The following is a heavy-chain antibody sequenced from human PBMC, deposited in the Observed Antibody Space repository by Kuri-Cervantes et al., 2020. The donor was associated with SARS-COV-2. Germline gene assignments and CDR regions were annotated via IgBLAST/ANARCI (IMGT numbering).Heavy chain of an antibody. CDR2: ISIKQGDT. D-gene: IGHD2-21*02. Sequence: ASVKVSCKTSGYTFTSYGISWVRQAPGQGLEWMGWISIKQGDTNYAQKFQGRVTMTTDTSTSTAYMELRSLRSDDMAVYYCARVCGGDCADNYYYYYGMDVWGQGTTVTVSS. V-gene: IGHV1-18*03. J-gene: IGHJ6*02. CDR1: GYTFTSYG. CDR3: ARVCGGDCADNYYYYYGMDV.